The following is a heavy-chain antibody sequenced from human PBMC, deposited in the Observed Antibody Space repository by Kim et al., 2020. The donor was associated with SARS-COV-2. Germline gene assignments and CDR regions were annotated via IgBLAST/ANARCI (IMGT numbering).Heavy chain of an antibody. J-gene: IGHJ4*02. CDR1: GFTFSSYS. D-gene: IGHD3-22*01. CDR2: ISSSSSYI. CDR3: AREWNYYDSSGYYSFDY. V-gene: IGHV3-21*01. Sequence: GGSLRLSCAASGFTFSSYSMNLVRQAPGKGLEWVSSISSSSSYIYYADSVKGRFTISRDNAKNSLYLQMNSLRAEDTAVYYCAREWNYYDSSGYYSFDYWGQGTLVTVSS.